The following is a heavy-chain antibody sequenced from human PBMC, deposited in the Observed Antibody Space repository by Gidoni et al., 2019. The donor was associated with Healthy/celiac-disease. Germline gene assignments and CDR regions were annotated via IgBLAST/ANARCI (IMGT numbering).Heavy chain of an antibody. Sequence: QLQLQESGPGLVKPSEPLSLTCTVFGGSFRSSSYYWGWIRHPPGKGLEWIGRIHYSGSTYYNPSLKSRVTISVDTSKNQFSLKLSSVTAADTAVYYCAREYSSRLTNWFDPWGQGTLVTVSS. CDR3: AREYSSRLTNWFDP. CDR1: GGSFRSSSYY. V-gene: IGHV4-39*07. J-gene: IGHJ5*02. D-gene: IGHD6-13*01. CDR2: IHYSGST.